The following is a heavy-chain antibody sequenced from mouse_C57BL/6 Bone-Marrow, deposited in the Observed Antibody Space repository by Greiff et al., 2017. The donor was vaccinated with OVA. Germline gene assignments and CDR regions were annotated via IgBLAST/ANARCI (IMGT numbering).Heavy chain of an antibody. V-gene: IGHV5-9*01. Sequence: EVKLQESGGGLVKPGGSLKLSCAASGFTFSSYTMSWVRQTPEKRLAWVATISGGGGNTYYPDSVKGRFTISRDNAKNTLYLQMSSLRSEDTALYYCARHGDGPYGFAYWGQGTLVTVSA. CDR2: ISGGGGNT. CDR1: GFTFSSYT. D-gene: IGHD2-3*01. CDR3: ARHGDGPYGFAY. J-gene: IGHJ3*01.